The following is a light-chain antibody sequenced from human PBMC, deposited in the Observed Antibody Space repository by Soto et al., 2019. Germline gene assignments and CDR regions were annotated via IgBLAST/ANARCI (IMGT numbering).Light chain of an antibody. CDR2: DAS. CDR3: QQFSSYPLT. J-gene: IGKJ4*01. V-gene: IGKV3-20*01. CDR1: QSVSTY. Sequence: EIVMTQSPATLSLSPWDRAXLXXXASQSVSTYLAWYQQKPGQAPRLLIYDASSRATGIPDRFSGGGSGTDFTLTISRLEPEDFAVYYCQQFSSYPLTFGGGTKVDIK.